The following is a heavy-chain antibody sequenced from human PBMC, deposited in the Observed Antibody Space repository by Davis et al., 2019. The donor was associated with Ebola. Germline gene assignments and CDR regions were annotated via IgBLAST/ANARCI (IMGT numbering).Heavy chain of an antibody. CDR3: AKPDYYGMDV. Sequence: SLKISCASSGFTFDDYAMHWVRQAPGKGLEWVSGISWNSGSIGYADSVKGRFTISRDNAKNSLYLQMNSLRAEDTALYYCAKPDYYGMDVWGQGTTVTVSS. J-gene: IGHJ6*02. CDR2: ISWNSGSI. V-gene: IGHV3-9*01. CDR1: GFTFDDYA.